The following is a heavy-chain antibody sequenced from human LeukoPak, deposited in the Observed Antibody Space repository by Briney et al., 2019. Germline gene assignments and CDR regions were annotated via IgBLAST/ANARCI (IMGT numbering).Heavy chain of an antibody. CDR2: INPNSGGT. Sequence: ASVKVSCKASGYTFTSYYMHWDRQAPGQGLEWMGWINPNSGGTNYAQKFQGRVTMTRDTSINTAYMELSRLRSDDTAIYYCARDGSSYYYYYMDVWGKGTTVTVSS. J-gene: IGHJ6*03. D-gene: IGHD2-15*01. V-gene: IGHV1-2*02. CDR1: GYTFTSYY. CDR3: ARDGSSYYYYYMDV.